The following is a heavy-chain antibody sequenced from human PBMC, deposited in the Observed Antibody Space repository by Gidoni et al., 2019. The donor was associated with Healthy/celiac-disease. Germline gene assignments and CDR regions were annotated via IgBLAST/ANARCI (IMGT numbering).Heavy chain of an antibody. Sequence: PNSGGTNYAQKFQGWVTMTRDTSISTAYMELSRLRSDDTAVYYCAREGSDEAAFDIWGQGTMVTVSS. J-gene: IGHJ3*02. V-gene: IGHV1-2*04. CDR2: PNSGGT. CDR3: AREGSDEAAFDI.